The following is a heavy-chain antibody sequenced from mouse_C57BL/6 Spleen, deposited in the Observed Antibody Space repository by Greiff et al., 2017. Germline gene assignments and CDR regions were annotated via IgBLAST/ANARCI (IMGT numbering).Heavy chain of an antibody. CDR1: GYTFTSYT. Sequence: QVQLQQSGAELARPGASVKMSCKASGYTFTSYTMHWVKQRPGQGLEWIGYINPSSGYTKYNQKFKDKATLTADKSSSTAYMQLSSLTSEASAVYCCARSHPYYYAMDYWGQGTSVTVSS. J-gene: IGHJ4*01. CDR2: INPSSGYT. CDR3: ARSHPYYYAMDY. V-gene: IGHV1-4*01.